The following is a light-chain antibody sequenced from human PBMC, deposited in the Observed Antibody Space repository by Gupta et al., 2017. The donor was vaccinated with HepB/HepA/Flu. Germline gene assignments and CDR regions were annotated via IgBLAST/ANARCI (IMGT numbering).Light chain of an antibody. Sequence: ETVLTQSPGTLHLPPGERATLSCRARQSVRSSYLAWYQQKPGQAPRLLIYDASSRATGIPDRFSGSGSGTEFTLAISRLEPEDFAVYYCQQDVSSPVTFGQGTLVEIQ. CDR3: QQDVSSPVT. J-gene: IGKJ5*01. CDR1: QSVRSSY. V-gene: IGKV3-20*01. CDR2: DAS.